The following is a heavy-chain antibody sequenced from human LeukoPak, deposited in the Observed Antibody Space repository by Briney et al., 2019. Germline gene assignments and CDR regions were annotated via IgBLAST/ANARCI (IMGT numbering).Heavy chain of an antibody. CDR1: AGSISSSSYY. CDR3: VTSNYGRFDP. J-gene: IGHJ5*02. CDR2: IYYSGST. V-gene: IGHV4-39*01. Sequence: SETLSLTCTVSAGSISSSSYYWGRIRQSPGKGLEWTGSIYYSGSTYYDPSLERRLTISVDPSKNQYSLKLSSVTAADTAVYYCVTSNYGRFDPWGQGTLVTVSS. D-gene: IGHD4-11*01.